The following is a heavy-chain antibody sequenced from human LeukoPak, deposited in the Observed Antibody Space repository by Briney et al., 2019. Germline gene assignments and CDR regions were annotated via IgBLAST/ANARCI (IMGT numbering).Heavy chain of an antibody. V-gene: IGHV3-23*01. J-gene: IGHJ4*02. D-gene: IGHD6-13*01. CDR1: GFTFSSYA. CDR3: AKPQYSTRWYYFDY. CDR2: ISGGGSST. Sequence: GGSLRLSCAATGFTFSSYAMSWVRQALGKGLEWVSAISGGGSSTYYADSVKGRFTTSRDNSKNTVDLQMNSLRAEDTAVYYCAKPQYSTRWYYFDYWGQGTLVTVSS.